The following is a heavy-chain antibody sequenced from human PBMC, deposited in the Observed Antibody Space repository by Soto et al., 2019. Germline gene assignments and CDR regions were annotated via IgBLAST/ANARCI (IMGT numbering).Heavy chain of an antibody. CDR3: VRSRVFIAVAGMATYYYYYGMDV. V-gene: IGHV6-1*01. J-gene: IGHJ6*02. D-gene: IGHD6-19*01. CDR2: TYYRSKWYN. Sequence: SDTRSLTCATSGNRVPSVAAVWNWIRQPPPSGPEWLGRTYYRSKWYNDYAVSVNGRITINPDTSKNHFSLQLNSVTPEDTAVYYCVRSRVFIAVAGMATYYYYYGMDVWGQGTTVTVSS. CDR1: GNRVPSVAAV.